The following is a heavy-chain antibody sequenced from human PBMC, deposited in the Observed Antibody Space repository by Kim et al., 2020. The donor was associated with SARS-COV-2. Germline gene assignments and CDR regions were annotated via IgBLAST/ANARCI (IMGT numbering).Heavy chain of an antibody. V-gene: IGHV3-23*02. Sequence: GGSLRLSCAASGFNFNNYIMTWVRQAPGKGLEWVSSISGGGDTTYYGGSVKGRFTISKDNSKNTLYLQMNSLRVDDTAVYYCAKDLRGGSFLRYFDYWGQGALVTVSS. CDR3: AKDLRGGSFLRYFDY. CDR1: GFNFNNYI. D-gene: IGHD3-16*01. J-gene: IGHJ4*02. CDR2: ISGGGDTT.